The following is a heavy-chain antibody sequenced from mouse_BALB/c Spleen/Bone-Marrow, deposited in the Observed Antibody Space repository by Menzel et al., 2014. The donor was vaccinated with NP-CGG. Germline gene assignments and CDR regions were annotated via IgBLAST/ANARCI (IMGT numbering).Heavy chain of an antibody. CDR2: INPSTGYT. D-gene: IGHD2-1*01. CDR1: GYTFTSYW. V-gene: IGHV1-7*01. CDR3: ARSYGKNVDY. Sequence: QVQLKDSGAELAKPGAPVKMSCKASGYTFTSYWMHWVKRRPGQGLEWIGNINPSTGYTEYNQKFKDKATLTADKSSSTAYMQLNSLTSEDSAVYYCARSYGKNVDYWGQGTTLTVSS. J-gene: IGHJ2*01.